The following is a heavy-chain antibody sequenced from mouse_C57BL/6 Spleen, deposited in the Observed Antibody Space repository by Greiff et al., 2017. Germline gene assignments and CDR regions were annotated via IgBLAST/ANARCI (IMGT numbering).Heavy chain of an antibody. CDR2: IHPNSGST. J-gene: IGHJ4*01. V-gene: IGHV1-64*01. CDR3: AIYYDSYCGDSPMDY. CDR1: GYTFTSYC. D-gene: IGHD2-3*01. Sequence: QVHVKQSGAELVKPGASVKLSCKASGYTFTSYCMHWVKQRPGQGLEWIGMIHPNSGSTNYNEKFKSKATLTVANSSSTAYMQLSSLTSEGSTVDYCAIYYDSYCGDSPMDYWGQGTSVTVSS.